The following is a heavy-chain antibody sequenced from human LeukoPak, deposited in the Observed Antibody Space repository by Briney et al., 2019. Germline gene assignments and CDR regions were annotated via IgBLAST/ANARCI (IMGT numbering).Heavy chain of an antibody. V-gene: IGHV1-69*05. D-gene: IGHD3-3*01. CDR1: GGTFSSYA. Sequence: RASVKVSCKASGGTFSSYAISWVRQAPGQGLEWMGGIIPIFGTANYAQKFQGRVTITTDESTSTAYMELSSLRSEDTAVYYCAREIRITIFGVVTQFMDVWGQGSTVTVSS. J-gene: IGHJ6*02. CDR2: IIPIFGTA. CDR3: AREIRITIFGVVTQFMDV.